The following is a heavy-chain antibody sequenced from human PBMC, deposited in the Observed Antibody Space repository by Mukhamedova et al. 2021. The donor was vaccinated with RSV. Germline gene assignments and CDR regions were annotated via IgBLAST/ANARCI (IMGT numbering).Heavy chain of an antibody. CDR2: IYPGDSDT. D-gene: IGHD2-2*02. Sequence: IGWVRQMPGKGLEWMGIIYPGDSDTRYSPSFQGQVTISADKSISTAYLQWSSLKASDTAMYYCARHKGLGYCSSTSCYSRAYYG. CDR3: ARHKGLGYCSSTSCYSRAYYG. V-gene: IGHV5-51*01. J-gene: IGHJ6*01.